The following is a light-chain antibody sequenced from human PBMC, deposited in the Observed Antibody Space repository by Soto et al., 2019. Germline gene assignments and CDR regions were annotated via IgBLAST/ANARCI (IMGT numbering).Light chain of an antibody. Sequence: EIVLTQSPGTLSLSPGERATLSCRASQSFNSIYLAWYQQKPGQAPRLLIYGASSRATGVPARFTGSGSGTDFILIIDSLQSEDFAIYYCQQYYKWPSFGQGTKVDIK. CDR3: QQYYKWPS. CDR2: GAS. V-gene: IGKV3-20*01. J-gene: IGKJ1*01. CDR1: QSFNSIY.